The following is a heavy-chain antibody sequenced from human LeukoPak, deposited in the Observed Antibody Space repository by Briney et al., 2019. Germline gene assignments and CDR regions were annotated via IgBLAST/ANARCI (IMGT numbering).Heavy chain of an antibody. CDR3: ATGDFWSGYPSFGY. CDR2: ISAYNGNT. J-gene: IGHJ4*02. V-gene: IGHV1-18*01. CDR1: GYTFTSYG. D-gene: IGHD3-3*01. Sequence: ASVKVSCKASGYTFTSYGISWVRQAPGQGLEWMGWISAYNGNTNYAQKLQGRVTMTTDTSTSTAYMELSSLRSEDTAVYYCATGDFWSGYPSFGYWGQGTLVTVSS.